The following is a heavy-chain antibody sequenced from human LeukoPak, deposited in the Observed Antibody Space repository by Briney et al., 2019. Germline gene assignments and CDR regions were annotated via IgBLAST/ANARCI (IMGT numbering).Heavy chain of an antibody. CDR1: GFTFSSYA. CDR3: AKSREYDFWSGYYRSNWFDP. CDR2: ISGSGGST. V-gene: IGHV3-23*01. J-gene: IGHJ5*02. D-gene: IGHD3-3*01. Sequence: GGSLRLSCAASGFTFSSYAMSWVRQAPGKGLEWVSAISGSGGSTYYADSVKGRFTISRDNSKNTLYLQMNSLRAEDTAVYYCAKSREYDFWSGYYRSNWFDPWGQGTLVTVSS.